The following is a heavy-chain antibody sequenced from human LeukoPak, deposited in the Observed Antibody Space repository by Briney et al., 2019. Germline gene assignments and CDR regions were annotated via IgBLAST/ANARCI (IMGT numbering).Heavy chain of an antibody. CDR3: ARHSAGYCSGGSCYHDYYYYMDV. CDR2: INHSGST. CDR1: GGSFSGYY. Sequence: PSETLSLTCAVYGGSFSGYYWSWIRQPPGKGLEWIGEINHSGSTNYNPSLKSRVTISVDTSKNQFSLKLSSVTAADTAVYYCARHSAGYCSGGSCYHDYYYYMDVWGKGTTVTVSS. D-gene: IGHD2-15*01. J-gene: IGHJ6*03. V-gene: IGHV4-34*01.